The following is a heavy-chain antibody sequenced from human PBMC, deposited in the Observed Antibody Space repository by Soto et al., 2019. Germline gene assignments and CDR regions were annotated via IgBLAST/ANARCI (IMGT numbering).Heavy chain of an antibody. CDR1: GFTFRDAW. V-gene: IGHV3-15*01. J-gene: IGHJ4*02. Sequence: GGSLRLCCAASGFTFRDAWMNWVRQAPGQGLEWVGRIKRKAAGGPIEYAAAVKGRFTISRDDSREMFYLQMDSLKSEDTAIYYCAWISRSLDPYTSNNWGQGTLDTVSS. CDR3: AWISRSLDPYTSNN. D-gene: IGHD5-12*01. CDR2: IKRKAAGGPI.